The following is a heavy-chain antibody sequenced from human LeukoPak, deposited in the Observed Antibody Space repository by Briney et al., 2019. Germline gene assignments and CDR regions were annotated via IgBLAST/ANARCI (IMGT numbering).Heavy chain of an antibody. CDR1: GGSISSSSYY. V-gene: IGHV4-39*01. CDR2: IYYSGST. CDR3: WVFEGATVYYYYGMDV. D-gene: IGHD1-26*01. Sequence: SETLSLTRTVSGGSISSSSYYWGWIRQPPGKGLEWIGSIYYSGSTYYNPSLKSRVTISVDTSKNQFSLKLSSATAADTAVYYCWVFEGATVYYYYGMDVWGQGTTVTVSS. J-gene: IGHJ6*02.